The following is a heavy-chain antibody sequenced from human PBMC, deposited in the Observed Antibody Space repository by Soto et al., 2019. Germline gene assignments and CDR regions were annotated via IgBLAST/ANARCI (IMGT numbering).Heavy chain of an antibody. CDR2: ISAYNGNT. J-gene: IGHJ5*02. D-gene: IGHD2-2*03. CDR1: GYTFTSYG. Sequence: QVQLVQSGAEVKKPGASVKVSCKASGYTFTSYGISWVRQAPGQGLEWMGWISAYNGNTNYAQKLQGRVTMTTDTSTSTTYMELRSLRSDDTAVYYCARDGVGYCISTSCLNWFDPWGQGTLVTVSS. CDR3: ARDGVGYCISTSCLNWFDP. V-gene: IGHV1-18*01.